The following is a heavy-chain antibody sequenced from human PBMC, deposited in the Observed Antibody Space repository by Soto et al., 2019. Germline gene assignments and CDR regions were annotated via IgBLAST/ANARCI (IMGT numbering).Heavy chain of an antibody. D-gene: IGHD1-26*01. CDR3: AREGAPNWFDP. Sequence: SSETLSLTCTVSGGSISSGGYYWSWIRQHPGKGLEWIGYIYYSGSTYYNPSLKSRVTISVDTSKNQFSLKLSSVTAADTAVYYCAREGAPNWFDPWGQGTLVTVSS. V-gene: IGHV4-31*03. CDR2: IYYSGST. CDR1: GGSISSGGYY. J-gene: IGHJ5*02.